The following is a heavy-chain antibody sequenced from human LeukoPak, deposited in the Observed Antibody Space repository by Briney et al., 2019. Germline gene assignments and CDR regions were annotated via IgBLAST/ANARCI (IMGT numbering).Heavy chain of an antibody. V-gene: IGHV3-30*01. Sequence: GGSLRLSCAASGFTFSSYAMHWVRQAPGKGLEWVAVISYDGSNKYYADSVKGRFTITRDNSKNTLYLQMNSLGAEDTAVYYCARNWNYAANLAFDIWGQGTMVTVSS. CDR1: GFTFSSYA. CDR2: ISYDGSNK. J-gene: IGHJ3*02. D-gene: IGHD1-7*01. CDR3: ARNWNYAANLAFDI.